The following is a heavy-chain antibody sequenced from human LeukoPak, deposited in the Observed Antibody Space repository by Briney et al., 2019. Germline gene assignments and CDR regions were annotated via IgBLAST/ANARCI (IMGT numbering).Heavy chain of an antibody. CDR3: ARDRVTMVRGAPYYYYGMDL. CDR1: GGSISSYY. D-gene: IGHD3-10*01. Sequence: SETLSLTCTVSGGSISSYYWSWIRQPPGKGLEWIGYIYYSGSTNYNPSLKSRVTISVDTSKNQFSLKLSSVTAADTAVYYCARDRVTMVRGAPYYYYGMDLWGQGTTVTVSS. V-gene: IGHV4-59*01. CDR2: IYYSGST. J-gene: IGHJ6*02.